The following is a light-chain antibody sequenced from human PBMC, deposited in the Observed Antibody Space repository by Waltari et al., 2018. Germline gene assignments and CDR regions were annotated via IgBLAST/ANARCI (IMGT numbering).Light chain of an antibody. J-gene: IGLJ3*02. V-gene: IGLV1-44*01. CDR2: NNN. CDR3: AVWDDSLNGWM. Sequence: QSVVTQSPSASGPPGQRVTISCSGSSPNLGSKTVNWYQHLPGTAPKLLIHNNNQRPSGVPDRFSGSKSDTSASLAISGLQSEDEAEYYCAVWDDSLNGWMFGGGTKLTVL. CDR1: SPNLGSKT.